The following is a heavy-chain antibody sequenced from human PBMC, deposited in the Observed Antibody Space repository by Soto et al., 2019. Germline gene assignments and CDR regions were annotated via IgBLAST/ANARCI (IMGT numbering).Heavy chain of an antibody. CDR1: GGIFSSYT. J-gene: IGHJ6*02. Sequence: QVQLVRSGAEVKKPGSSVKVSCKASGGIFSSYTISWVRQAPGQGLEWMGRIIPILGIANYAQKFQGRVTITADKSTSTAYMELSSLRSEDTAVYYCAREYCSSTSCKYGMDVWGQGTTVTVSS. CDR2: IIPILGIA. D-gene: IGHD2-2*01. V-gene: IGHV1-69*08. CDR3: AREYCSSTSCKYGMDV.